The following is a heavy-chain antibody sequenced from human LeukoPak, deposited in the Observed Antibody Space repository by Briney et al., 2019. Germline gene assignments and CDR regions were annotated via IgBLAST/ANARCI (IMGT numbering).Heavy chain of an antibody. V-gene: IGHV3-23*01. J-gene: IGHJ4*02. D-gene: IGHD4-17*01. Sequence: GGSLRLSCAASGFTFSSYAMSWVRQAPGKGLEWVSAISGSGGSTYYADSVKGRFTISRDNSKNTLYLQMNSLRAEDTAVYYCARDGGDYEIGYYFDYWGQGTLVTVSS. CDR2: ISGSGGST. CDR1: GFTFSSYA. CDR3: ARDGGDYEIGYYFDY.